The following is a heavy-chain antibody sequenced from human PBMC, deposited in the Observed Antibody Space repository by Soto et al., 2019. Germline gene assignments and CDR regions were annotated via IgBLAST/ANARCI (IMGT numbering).Heavy chain of an antibody. J-gene: IGHJ6*02. CDR2: LGTAGDS. CDR1: GFTFSTYV. CDR3: VRDGGYDGLDV. V-gene: IGHV3-13*01. Sequence: EAQLVESGGGLVQPGGSLRLSCAASGFTFSTYVMHWVRQPIGEGLEWVAALGTAGDSYYPDSVKGRFHIFRENAKDSLYLQMNSLRAGDTAVYYCVRDGGYDGLDVWGQGTTVTVSS. D-gene: IGHD5-12*01.